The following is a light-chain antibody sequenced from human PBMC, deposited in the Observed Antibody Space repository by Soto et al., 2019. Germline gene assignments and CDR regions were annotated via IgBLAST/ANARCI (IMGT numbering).Light chain of an antibody. CDR3: LQYHNLWA. J-gene: IGKJ1*01. V-gene: IGKV3-15*01. CDR1: QVFGSS. Sequence: EIVMTQSPATLSVSPGERATFSCRASQVFGSSLAWYQQKPGQAPRLLIYDASTRATGIPARFSGSGSGTEFTLTISSLQSEDFAVYSCLQYHNLWAFGQGTKVDIK. CDR2: DAS.